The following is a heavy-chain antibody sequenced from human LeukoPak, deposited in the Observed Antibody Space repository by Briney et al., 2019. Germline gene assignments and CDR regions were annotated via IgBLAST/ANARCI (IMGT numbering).Heavy chain of an antibody. CDR2: INPNSGGT. Sequence: RASVKVSCKASGYTFTGYYMHWVRQAPGQGLEWMGWINPNSGGTNYAQKFQGRVTITADKSTSTAYMELSSLRSEDTAVYYCAGEEGIAAAAAIYYYGMDVWGQGTTVTVSS. J-gene: IGHJ6*02. CDR3: AGEEGIAAAAAIYYYGMDV. D-gene: IGHD6-13*01. CDR1: GYTFTGYY. V-gene: IGHV1-2*02.